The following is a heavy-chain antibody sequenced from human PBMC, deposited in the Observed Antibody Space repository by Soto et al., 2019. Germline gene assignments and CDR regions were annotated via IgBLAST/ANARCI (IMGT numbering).Heavy chain of an antibody. CDR1: GGTLSSYA. Sequence: SVKVSCKDSGGTLSSYASHLVQQAPGQGLEWMGGIIPIFGTANYAQKFQGRVTITADESTSTAYMELSSLRSEDTAVYYCVSSDDSSGYYKSWGQGTLVTVSS. D-gene: IGHD3-22*01. V-gene: IGHV1-69*13. CDR2: IIPIFGTA. CDR3: VSSDDSSGYYKS. J-gene: IGHJ5*02.